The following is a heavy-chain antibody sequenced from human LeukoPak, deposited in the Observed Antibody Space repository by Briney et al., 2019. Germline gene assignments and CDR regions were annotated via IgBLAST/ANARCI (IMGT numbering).Heavy chain of an antibody. CDR3: ARDKLAVAGSADY. V-gene: IGHV3-21*01. CDR2: ISSSSSYI. Sequence: MAGGSLRLSCAASGFTFIGHNMNWVRQAPGKGLEWVSSISSSSSYIYYADSVKGRFTISRDNAKNSLYLQMNSLRAEDTAVYYCARDKLAVAGSADYWGQGTLVTVSS. J-gene: IGHJ4*02. D-gene: IGHD6-19*01. CDR1: GFTFIGHN.